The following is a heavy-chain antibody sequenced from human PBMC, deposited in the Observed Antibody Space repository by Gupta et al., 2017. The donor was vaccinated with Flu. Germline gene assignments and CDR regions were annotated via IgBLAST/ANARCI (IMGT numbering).Heavy chain of an antibody. CDR3: AKDIGPGIAVAGTGGAFDY. J-gene: IGHJ4*02. CDR2: ISWNSGSI. D-gene: IGHD6-19*01. V-gene: IGHV3-9*01. Sequence: GLEWVSGISWNSGSIGYADSVKGRFTISRDNAKNSLYLQMNSLRAEDTALYYCAKDIGPGIAVAGTGGAFDYWSQGTLVTVSS.